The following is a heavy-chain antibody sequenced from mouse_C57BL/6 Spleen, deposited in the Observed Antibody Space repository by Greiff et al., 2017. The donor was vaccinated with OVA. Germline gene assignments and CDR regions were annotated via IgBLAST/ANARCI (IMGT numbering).Heavy chain of an antibody. Sequence: QVQLQQPGAELVKPGASVKLSCKASGYTFTSYWMQWVKQRPGQGLEWIGEIDPSDSYTNYNQKFKGKATLTVDTSSSTAYMQLSSLTSEDSAVYYCARRGGRNFDDWGQGTTLTVSS. CDR2: IDPSDSYT. J-gene: IGHJ2*01. V-gene: IGHV1-50*01. D-gene: IGHD3-3*01. CDR1: GYTFTSYW. CDR3: ARRGGRNFDD.